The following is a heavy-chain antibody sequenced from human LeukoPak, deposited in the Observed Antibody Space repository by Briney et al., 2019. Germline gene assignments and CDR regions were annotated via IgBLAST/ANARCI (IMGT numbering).Heavy chain of an antibody. V-gene: IGHV1-69*01. J-gene: IGHJ4*02. CDR1: GGTFISYA. CDR2: IIPIFGTA. D-gene: IGHD1-26*01. Sequence: SVKVSCKASGGTFISYAISWARQAPGQGLEWMGGIIPIFGTANYAQKFQGRVTITADESTSTAYMELSSLRSEDTAVYYCARVWSARELLDWGQGTLVTVSS. CDR3: ARVWSARELLD.